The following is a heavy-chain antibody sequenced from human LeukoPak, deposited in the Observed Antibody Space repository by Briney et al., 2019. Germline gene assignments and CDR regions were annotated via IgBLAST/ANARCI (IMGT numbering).Heavy chain of an antibody. CDR1: GGSISSSNYY. CDR3: ARFGIGSARTDRAFDY. D-gene: IGHD3-10*01. V-gene: IGHV4-39*01. Sequence: PSETLSLTCTVSGGSISSSNYYWGWIRQPPGKGLEWIGSIYYSGSTYYNPSLKSRVTISVDTSKNQFSLKLSSVTAADTAVYYWARFGIGSARTDRAFDYWGQGTLVTVSS. J-gene: IGHJ4*02. CDR2: IYYSGST.